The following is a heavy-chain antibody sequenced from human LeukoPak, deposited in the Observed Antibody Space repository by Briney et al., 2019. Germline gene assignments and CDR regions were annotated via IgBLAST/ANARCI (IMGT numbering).Heavy chain of an antibody. CDR3: ARDDHWGWDK. CDR2: IRPDGNVA. CDR1: GFSFSENW. J-gene: IGHJ4*02. Sequence: GGSLRLSCAASGFSFSENWMSWVRQAPGKDPEWVANIRPDGNVAFHVDFVKGRFSISRDNAKNTLYLQMNGLRVEDTALYYCARDDHWGWDKWGRGTLVTVSS. D-gene: IGHD7-27*01. V-gene: IGHV3-7*01.